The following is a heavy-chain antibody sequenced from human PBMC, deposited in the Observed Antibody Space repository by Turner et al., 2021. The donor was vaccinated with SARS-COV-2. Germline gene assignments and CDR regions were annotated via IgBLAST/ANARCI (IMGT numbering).Heavy chain of an antibody. V-gene: IGHV3-64D*06. J-gene: IGHJ4*02. CDR1: GFTFSSYA. Sequence: QLVKSGGGLVQPGGSLRLSCSASGFTFSSYAMHWVGLTPGKGLDYVSATSSHGGHTYYADSVKGRVSVSRDNSKNTRYLQMSCLRGGVTAVYYCVKGSYWGQRTLVTVS. CDR2: TSSHGGHT. CDR3: VKGSY.